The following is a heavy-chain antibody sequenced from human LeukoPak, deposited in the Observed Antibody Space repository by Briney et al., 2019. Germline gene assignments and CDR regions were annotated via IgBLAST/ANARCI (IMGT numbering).Heavy chain of an antibody. Sequence: SETLSLTCTVSGGSISSYYWNWIRQPPGKGLEWIGYIYYSGSTNYNPSLKSRVTISVDTSKNQFSLELISVTAADTAVYYCARGLEKYDFWSGFVPWGQGTLVTVSS. CDR2: IYYSGST. CDR3: ARGLEKYDFWSGFVP. J-gene: IGHJ5*02. V-gene: IGHV4-59*01. CDR1: GGSISSYY. D-gene: IGHD3-3*01.